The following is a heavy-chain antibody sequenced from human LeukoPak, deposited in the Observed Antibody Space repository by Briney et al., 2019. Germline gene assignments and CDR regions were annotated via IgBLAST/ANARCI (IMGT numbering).Heavy chain of an antibody. D-gene: IGHD4-17*01. CDR2: INWNGGST. V-gene: IGHV3-20*01. CDR1: EFTFDDYG. CDR3: ARATYGDYIRGWFDP. J-gene: IGHJ5*02. Sequence: GGSLRLSCAASEFTFDDYGMSWVRQAPGKGLEWVSGINWNGGSTGYADSVKGRFTISRDNAKNSLYLQMNSLRAEDTALYHCARATYGDYIRGWFDPWGQGTLVTVSS.